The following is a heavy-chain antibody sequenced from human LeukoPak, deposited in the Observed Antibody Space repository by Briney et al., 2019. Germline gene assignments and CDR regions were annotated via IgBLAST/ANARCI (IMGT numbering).Heavy chain of an antibody. CDR1: GFTFSSYA. V-gene: IGHV3-23*01. CDR3: AKDRSDTSMVYNFDC. D-gene: IGHD5-18*01. J-gene: IGHJ4*02. CDR2: ISGSGDST. Sequence: GGSLRLSCGASGFTFSSYAMSWVRQVPGRRLEWVSGISGSGDSTYYSESVKGRFTISRDISKNTLYLQMNSLRAEDTAVYYCAKDRSDTSMVYNFDCWGQGTLVTVSS.